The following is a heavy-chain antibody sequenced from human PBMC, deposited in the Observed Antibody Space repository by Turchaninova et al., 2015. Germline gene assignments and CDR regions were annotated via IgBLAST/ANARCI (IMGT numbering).Heavy chain of an antibody. CDR1: GFIVSDVW. CDR3: NTGGTVTRG. J-gene: IGHJ4*02. Sequence: QLVESGGGLVKPGGSLRLSCAASGFIVSDVWMNWVRQAPGKGLEWIGRIKSKTDGETTDYGAPVKGRFTISRDDSKNTMYLQMKSLKTEDTAVYYCNTGGTVTRGWGQGTLVTVSS. CDR2: IKSKTDGETT. V-gene: IGHV3-15*01. D-gene: IGHD4-17*01.